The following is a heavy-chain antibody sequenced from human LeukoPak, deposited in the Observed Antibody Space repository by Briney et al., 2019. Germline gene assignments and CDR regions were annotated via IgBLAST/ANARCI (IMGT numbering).Heavy chain of an antibody. CDR2: INTDGSIT. CDR3: ARDRGPRTGFMVREAYDY. CDR1: GFTFDDYA. Sequence: GGSLRLSCAASGFTFDDYAMHWVRQAPGKGLVWVSRINTDGSITNYADSVKGRFSISRDNAKNTLYLQMSSLRAEDTAVYYCARDRGPRTGFMVREAYDYWGQGTLVTVSS. J-gene: IGHJ4*02. V-gene: IGHV3-74*01. D-gene: IGHD3-10*01.